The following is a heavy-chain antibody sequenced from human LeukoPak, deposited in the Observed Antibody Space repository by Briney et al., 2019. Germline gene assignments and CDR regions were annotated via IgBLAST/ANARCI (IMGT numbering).Heavy chain of an antibody. CDR2: IYYSGST. V-gene: IGHV4-59*01. J-gene: IGHJ6*02. D-gene: IGHD6-6*01. CDR1: GGSISSYY. CDR3: ARDTAARPDGYYYYGMDV. Sequence: PSENLSRNCTVSGGSISSYYWSWIRQPPGKGLEWIGYIYYSGSTNYNPSLKSRVTISVDTSKNQFSLKLSSVTAADTAVYYCARDTAARPDGYYYYGMDVWGQGTTVTVSS.